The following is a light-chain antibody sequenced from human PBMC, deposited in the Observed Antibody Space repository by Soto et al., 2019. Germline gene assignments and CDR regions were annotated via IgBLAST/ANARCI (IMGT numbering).Light chain of an antibody. J-gene: IGKJ4*01. CDR3: QQSHSMPLT. CDR2: AAT. V-gene: IGKV1-39*01. CDR1: QSISSY. Sequence: DIQLTQSPSSLSASVGDRVSITCRASQSISSYLNWYQQKPGKAPKFLIYAATTLQSGVPSRFSGSGSGTDFTLTISSLQPEDFATYYCQQSHSMPLTVGGGTKVEIK.